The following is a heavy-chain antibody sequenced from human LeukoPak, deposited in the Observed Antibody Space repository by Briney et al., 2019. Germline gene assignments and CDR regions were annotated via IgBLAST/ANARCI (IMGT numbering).Heavy chain of an antibody. CDR1: GFTFTNYA. CDR3: AKGPGAGGNTWYYFDY. Sequence: AGGSLRLSCAASGFTFTNYAMNWVRQAPGKGLEWVSAIGGTTGNTYYADSVKGRFTISTDNSKTTLYLQMNSLRADDTAVYYCAKGPGAGGNTWYYFDYWGQGTLVTVSS. D-gene: IGHD6-13*01. CDR2: IGGTTGNT. J-gene: IGHJ4*02. V-gene: IGHV3-23*01.